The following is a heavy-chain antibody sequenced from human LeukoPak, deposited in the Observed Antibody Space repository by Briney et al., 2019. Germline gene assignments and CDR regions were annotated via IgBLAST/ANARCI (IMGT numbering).Heavy chain of an antibody. D-gene: IGHD2-2*02. J-gene: IGHJ4*02. CDR1: GFTFSNYG. CDR3: AKTEAPAAIRAGSDY. V-gene: IGHV3-23*01. CDR2: ISGSGSAT. Sequence: GGSLRLSCAASGFTFSNYGMSWVRQAPGKGLEWVSTISGSGSATYNAGSVKGRFTTSRDNSNNTLYLQMNSLRAEDTAIYYCAKTEAPAAIRAGSDYWGQGTLVTVSS.